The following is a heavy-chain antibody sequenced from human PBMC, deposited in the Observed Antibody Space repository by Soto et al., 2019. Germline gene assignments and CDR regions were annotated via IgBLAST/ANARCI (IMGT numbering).Heavy chain of an antibody. CDR1: GDSIRSGSYH. V-gene: IGHV4-39*01. J-gene: IGHJ4*02. D-gene: IGHD2-21*01. CDR2: IYYSGTT. CDR3: VRHVGDRLWYFDY. Sequence: QLQLQESGPGLVKPSETLSLTCTVSGDSIRSGSYHWGWIRQPPGKGLEWIASIYYSGTTYYNPSLNSRVTVSVDMSRDRVSVKVGSVTAADTSTYYCVRHVGDRLWYFDYWGQGTLVVVSS.